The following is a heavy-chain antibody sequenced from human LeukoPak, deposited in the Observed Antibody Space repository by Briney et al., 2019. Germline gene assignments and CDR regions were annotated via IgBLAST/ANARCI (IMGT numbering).Heavy chain of an antibody. CDR2: IYPGDSDT. J-gene: IGHJ4*02. V-gene: IGHV5-51*01. CDR3: ARSTAAAFACYDY. Sequence: GESLKISCKGSGYSFTSYWIGWVRQMPGKGLEWVGIIYPGDSDTRYSPSFQGQVTISADKSISTAYLQWSSLKASDTAMYYCARSTAAAFACYDYWGQGTLVTVSS. CDR1: GYSFTSYW. D-gene: IGHD6-13*01.